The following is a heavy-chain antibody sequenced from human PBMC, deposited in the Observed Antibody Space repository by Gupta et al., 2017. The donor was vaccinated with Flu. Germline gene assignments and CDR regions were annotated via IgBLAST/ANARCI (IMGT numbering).Heavy chain of an antibody. CDR1: GFTFRSSY. J-gene: IGHJ4*02. V-gene: IGHV3-74*03. Sequence: EMQLVESVGGLVQPGGYLRLSCAASGFTFRSSYLQWVRQAPGKGLVWVSRINPDGSSTTYAESVKGRFTISRDNAKNTLYLQMNSLGDDDTAVYYCATVTSGCWGQGTLVTGSS. CDR2: INPDGSST. CDR3: ATVTSGC. D-gene: IGHD4-17*01.